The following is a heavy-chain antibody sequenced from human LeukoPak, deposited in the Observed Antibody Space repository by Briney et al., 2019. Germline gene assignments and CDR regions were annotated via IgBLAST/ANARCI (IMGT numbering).Heavy chain of an antibody. CDR3: ARQMGTSLDY. V-gene: IGHV4-38-2*01. J-gene: IGHJ4*02. Sequence: SETLSLTCAVSGYSISSGYYWGWIRQPPGKGLEWIGSIYHSGSTYYNSSLKSRVTISVDMSKNQFSLKLSSVTAADTAVYYCARQMGTSLDYWGQGTLVTVSS. D-gene: IGHD5-24*01. CDR2: IYHSGST. CDR1: GYSISSGYY.